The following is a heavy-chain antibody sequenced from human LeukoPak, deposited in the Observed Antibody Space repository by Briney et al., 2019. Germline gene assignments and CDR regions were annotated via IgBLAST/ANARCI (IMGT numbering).Heavy chain of an antibody. J-gene: IGHJ4*02. CDR1: GYTFTSYD. CDR2: MNPNSGNT. CDR3: ARVHSSSPTVFDY. V-gene: IGHV1-8*01. D-gene: IGHD6-6*01. Sequence: ASVKVSCKASGYTFTSYDINWVRQATGQGLEWMGWMNPNSGNTGYAQKFQGRVTMTRNTSISTAYMELSSLRSEDTAVYYCARVHSSSPTVFDYWGQGTLVTVSS.